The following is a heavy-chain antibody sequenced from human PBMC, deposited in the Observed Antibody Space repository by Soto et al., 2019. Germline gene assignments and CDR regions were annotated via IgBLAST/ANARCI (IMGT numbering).Heavy chain of an antibody. CDR3: ASGGSSLNFDS. D-gene: IGHD6-6*01. J-gene: IGHJ4*02. Sequence: PGGSLRLSCAASGFTFRSYWMQWVRQAPGKGLVWVSWINSDGSSTSYADSVKGRFTISRDNAKNTLYLQMNSLRAEDTAVYYWASGGSSLNFDSWGQGTLVTVSS. CDR1: GFTFRSYW. CDR2: INSDGSST. V-gene: IGHV3-74*01.